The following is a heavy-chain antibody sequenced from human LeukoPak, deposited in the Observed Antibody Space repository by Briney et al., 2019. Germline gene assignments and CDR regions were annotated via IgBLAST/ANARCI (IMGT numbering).Heavy chain of an antibody. CDR3: AKSRQRQWLVVSYIDY. J-gene: IGHJ4*02. Sequence: QPGGSLRLSCAASGFTFSSYAMSWVRQAPGKGLEWVSAISGSRGSTYYADSVKGRFTISRDNSKNTLYLQMNSLRAEDSAVYYCAKSRQRQWLVVSYIDYWGQGTLVTVSS. D-gene: IGHD6-19*01. CDR2: ISGSRGST. V-gene: IGHV3-23*01. CDR1: GFTFSSYA.